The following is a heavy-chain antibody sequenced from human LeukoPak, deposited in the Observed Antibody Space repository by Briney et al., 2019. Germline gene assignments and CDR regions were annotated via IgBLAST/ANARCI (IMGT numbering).Heavy chain of an antibody. D-gene: IGHD1-7*01. Sequence: GGSLRLSCAASGFTFSSYEMNWVRQAPGKGLEWVSYISSSGSTIYYTDSVRGRFTISRDNAKNSLYLQMNSLRAEDTAVYYCARVVRNSREKDYWGQGTLVTVSS. CDR3: ARVVRNSREKDY. J-gene: IGHJ4*02. CDR1: GFTFSSYE. CDR2: ISSSGSTI. V-gene: IGHV3-48*03.